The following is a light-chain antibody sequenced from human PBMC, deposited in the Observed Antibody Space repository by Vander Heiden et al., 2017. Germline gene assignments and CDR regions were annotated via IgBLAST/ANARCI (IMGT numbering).Light chain of an antibody. CDR1: QSVVTW. Sequence: DIQMTQSPSTLSASVGDRVTITCRASQSVVTWLAWYQQKSGRAPKLLISQASSLETGVPSRFSGSGSGTEFTLSISGLQPEDFGTYYCQQYYHFWTFGQGTKVEIK. CDR3: QQYYHFWT. CDR2: QAS. J-gene: IGKJ1*01. V-gene: IGKV1-5*03.